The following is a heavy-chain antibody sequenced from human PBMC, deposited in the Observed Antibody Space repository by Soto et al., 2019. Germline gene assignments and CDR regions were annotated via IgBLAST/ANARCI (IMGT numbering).Heavy chain of an antibody. V-gene: IGHV4-4*07. J-gene: IGHJ5*02. CDR1: GASISGFY. Sequence: SETLSLTCTISGASISGFYWSWIRKSAGKGLEWIGRIYATGTTDYNPSLKSRVMMSVDTSKKQFSLKLRSVTAADTAVYYCVRDGTKTLRDWFDPWGQGISVTVSS. D-gene: IGHD1-1*01. CDR2: IYATGTT. CDR3: VRDGTKTLRDWFDP.